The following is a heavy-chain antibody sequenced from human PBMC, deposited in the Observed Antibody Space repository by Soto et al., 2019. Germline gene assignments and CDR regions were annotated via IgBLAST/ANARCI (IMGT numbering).Heavy chain of an antibody. Sequence: EVQLVESGGGLVQPGGSLRLSCAASGFTFSSYSMNWVHQAPGKGLEWVSYISSSSSTIYYADSVKGRFTISRDNAKNSLYLQMNSLRDEDTAVYYCAREYSSSLLYYGMDVWGQGTTVTVSS. V-gene: IGHV3-48*02. J-gene: IGHJ6*02. CDR3: AREYSSSLLYYGMDV. CDR1: GFTFSSYS. CDR2: ISSSSSTI. D-gene: IGHD6-6*01.